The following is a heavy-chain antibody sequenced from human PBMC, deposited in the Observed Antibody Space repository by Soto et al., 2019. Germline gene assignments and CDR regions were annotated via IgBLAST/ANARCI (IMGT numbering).Heavy chain of an antibody. V-gene: IGHV2-5*02. CDR1: GFSLSTSGVG. Sequence: QITLKESGPTLVKPTQTLTLTCTFSGFSLSTSGVGVGWIRQPPGKALEWLALIYWDDDTRYSPSLKSRLTITKDTSKNQVVLTMTNRDTVDPATYYCAHLQSGGNSLRGWGQGTLVTVSS. CDR3: AHLQSGGNSLRG. D-gene: IGHD2-21*02. CDR2: IYWDDDT. J-gene: IGHJ4*02.